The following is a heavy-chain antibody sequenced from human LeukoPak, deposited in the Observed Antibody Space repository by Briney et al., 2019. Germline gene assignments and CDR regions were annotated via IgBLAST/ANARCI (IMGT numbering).Heavy chain of an antibody. Sequence: SETLSLTCTVSGGSISSYYRSWIRQPPGKGLEWIGYIYYSGSTNYNPSLKSRVTISVDTSKNQFSLKLSSVTAADTAVYYCARMYYYDSSGYPTQDAFDIWGQGTMVTVSS. CDR1: GGSISSYY. D-gene: IGHD3-22*01. CDR2: IYYSGST. J-gene: IGHJ3*02. CDR3: ARMYYYDSSGYPTQDAFDI. V-gene: IGHV4-59*01.